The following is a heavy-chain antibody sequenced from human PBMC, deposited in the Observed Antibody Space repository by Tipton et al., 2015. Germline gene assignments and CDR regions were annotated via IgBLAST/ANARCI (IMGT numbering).Heavy chain of an antibody. D-gene: IGHD6-19*01. V-gene: IGHV4-39*01. CDR1: GGSISSSSYY. J-gene: IGHJ3*02. Sequence: TLSLTCTVSGGSISSSSYYWGWIRQPPGKGLEWIGSLYFSGSTYYNPSLKSRVTISIDRFKNQFSLKLSSVTAADTAVYYCARQSGESSGWPSAFDIWGQGTMVTVSS. CDR3: ARQSGESSGWPSAFDI. CDR2: LYFSGST.